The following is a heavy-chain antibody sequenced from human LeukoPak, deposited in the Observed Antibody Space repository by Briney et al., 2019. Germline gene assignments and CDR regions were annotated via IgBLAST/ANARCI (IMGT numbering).Heavy chain of an antibody. CDR2: ISYDGSNK. CDR1: GFMFSSYG. J-gene: IGHJ1*01. Sequence: GGSLRLSCAASGFMFSSYGMHWVRQAPGKGLEWVAVISYDGSNKYYADSVKGRFTISRDNSKNTLYLQMNSLRAEDTAVYYCARDQGVVVTAIRIGTYFQHWGQGTPVTVSS. D-gene: IGHD2-21*02. CDR3: ARDQGVVVTAIRIGTYFQH. V-gene: IGHV3-30*19.